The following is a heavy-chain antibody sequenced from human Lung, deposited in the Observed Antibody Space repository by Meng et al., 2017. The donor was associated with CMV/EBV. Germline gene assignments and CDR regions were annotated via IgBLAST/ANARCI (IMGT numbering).Heavy chain of an antibody. V-gene: IGHV2-5*02. Sequence: QITFKDSGPTLVKPKPTLTPTCTFSGFSLSTSEVGVGWIRQPPGKALEWLAVIYWDDDKRYSPSLKSRLTITKDTSKNQVVLTLTNMDPVDTATYYCALFTGSWFDPWGQGTLVTVPS. J-gene: IGHJ5*02. CDR3: ALFTGSWFDP. D-gene: IGHD1-14*01. CDR2: IYWDDDK. CDR1: GFSLSTSEVG.